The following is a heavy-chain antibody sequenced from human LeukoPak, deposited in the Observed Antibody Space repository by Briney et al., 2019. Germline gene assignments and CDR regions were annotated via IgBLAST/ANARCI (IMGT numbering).Heavy chain of an antibody. Sequence: SETLSLTCTVSGGSITSTTYFWGWVRQPPGRDLEWLGTISYSGNTYYNPSLKSRLTLSVDTSKNQFSLNLNSVTAADTAIYYCARLRARLGYCISTSCHGYFDYWAQGTLVTVS. J-gene: IGHJ4*02. D-gene: IGHD2-2*01. CDR3: ARLRARLGYCISTSCHGYFDY. CDR1: GGSITSTTYF. V-gene: IGHV4-39*01. CDR2: ISYSGNT.